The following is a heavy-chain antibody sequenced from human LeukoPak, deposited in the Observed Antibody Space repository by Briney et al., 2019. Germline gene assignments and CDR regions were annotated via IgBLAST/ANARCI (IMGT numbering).Heavy chain of an antibody. CDR2: IYYSGTT. CDR3: ASPGVGAFDY. V-gene: IGHV4-39*01. J-gene: IGHJ4*02. D-gene: IGHD1-26*01. CDR1: GGSISTKNYF. Sequence: SETLSLTCTVSGGSISTKNYFWGWIRQPPGKGLEWIGSIYYSGTTSYNPSLKSRVTISVDTSNNQFSLKLNSVTAADTAVYYCASPGVGAFDYWGQGILVSVSS.